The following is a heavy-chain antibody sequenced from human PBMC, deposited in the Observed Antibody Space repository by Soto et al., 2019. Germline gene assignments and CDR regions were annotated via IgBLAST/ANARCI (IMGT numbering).Heavy chain of an antibody. V-gene: IGHV3-30-3*01. CDR2: ISYHGSNK. Sequence: QVQLVESGGGVVQPGRSLILSCAASGFTFSSYAMHCVRQAPGKGLEWVAVISYHGSNKYYADSVKGRFTISRDKSKNTLYLQMNSLRAEDTAVYYCAREMSRVGHYFDYWGQGTLVTVSS. D-gene: IGHD1-26*01. CDR1: GFTFSSYA. J-gene: IGHJ4*02. CDR3: AREMSRVGHYFDY.